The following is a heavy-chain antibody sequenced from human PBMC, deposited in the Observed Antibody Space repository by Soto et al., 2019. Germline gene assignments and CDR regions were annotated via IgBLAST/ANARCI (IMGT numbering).Heavy chain of an antibody. D-gene: IGHD3-16*01. CDR2: IIPFANIP. V-gene: IGHV1-69*08. Sequence: QVQLVQSGAEVNKPGSSVTVSCKASGCTFSRYSMTWVRQGPGQGLEWVGRIIPFANIPNYAQNFQGRITITADKATTTAYRELTGLRPEDTAVYLCAREGPFTRVDQWGQGTLVTVSS. J-gene: IGHJ4*02. CDR1: GCTFSRYS. CDR3: AREGPFTRVDQ.